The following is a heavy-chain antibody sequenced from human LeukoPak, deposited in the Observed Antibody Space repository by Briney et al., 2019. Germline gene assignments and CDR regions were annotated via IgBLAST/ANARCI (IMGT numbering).Heavy chain of an antibody. D-gene: IGHD3-16*01. CDR3: ASGGVYYYYYMDV. CDR1: GGSISSYY. CDR2: IYTSGST. Sequence: PSETLSLTCTVSGGSISSYYWSWIRQPPGKGLEWIGRIYTSGSTNYNPSLKSRVTMSVDTSKNQFSLKLSSVTAADTAVYYCASGGVYYYYYMDVWGKGTTVTISS. J-gene: IGHJ6*03. V-gene: IGHV4-4*07.